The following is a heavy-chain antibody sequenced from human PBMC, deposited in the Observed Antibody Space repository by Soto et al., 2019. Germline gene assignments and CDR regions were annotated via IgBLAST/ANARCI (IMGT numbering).Heavy chain of an antibody. D-gene: IGHD6-13*01. CDR1: GGSFSGYY. J-gene: IGHJ4*02. V-gene: IGHV4-34*01. CDR2: INHSGST. Sequence: QVQLQQWGAGLLKPSETLSLTCAVYGGSFSGYYWSWIRQPPGKGLEWIGEINHSGSTNYNPSLKSRVTISVDTSKNQFSLKLSSVTAADTAVYYCATNVAAAIDYWGQGTLVTVAS. CDR3: ATNVAAAIDY.